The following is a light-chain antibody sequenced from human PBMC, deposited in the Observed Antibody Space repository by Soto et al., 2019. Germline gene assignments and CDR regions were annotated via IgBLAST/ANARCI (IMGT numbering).Light chain of an antibody. CDR1: SSNIGAGYD. CDR3: QSYDSSLSGWV. CDR2: VNN. J-gene: IGLJ3*02. V-gene: IGLV1-40*01. Sequence: QSVLTQPPSVSGALGQRVTISCTGSSSNIGAGYDVHWYQQLPGTAPKLLIYVNNNRPSGVPDRFSGSKSGTSASLAITGLQAEDEADYYCQSYDSSLSGWVFGGGTKLTVL.